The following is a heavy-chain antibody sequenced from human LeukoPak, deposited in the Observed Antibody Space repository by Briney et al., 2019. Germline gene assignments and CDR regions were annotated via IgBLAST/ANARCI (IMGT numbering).Heavy chain of an antibody. CDR2: ISGSGGST. Sequence: QPGGSLRLSCAASGFTFSSYAMSWVRQAPGKGLEWVSAISGSGGSTYYADSVKGRFTISRDNSKNALYLQMNRLRAEDTAVYYCAKDWDQLRSGHFGYWGQGTLVTVSS. CDR1: GFTFSSYA. V-gene: IGHV3-23*01. CDR3: AKDWDQLRSGHFGY. D-gene: IGHD2-2*01. J-gene: IGHJ4*02.